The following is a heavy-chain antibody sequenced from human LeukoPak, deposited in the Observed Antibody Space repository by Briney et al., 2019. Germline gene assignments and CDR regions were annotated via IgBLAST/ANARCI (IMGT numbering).Heavy chain of an antibody. Sequence: ASVKVSCKASGYTFTSYGISWVRQAPGQGLEWMGWISAYNGNTNYAQKLQGRVTMTTDTSTSTAYMKLRSLRSDDTAVYCCARRGTGIAVSGFWFDPWGQGTLVTVSS. V-gene: IGHV1-18*01. CDR3: ARRGTGIAVSGFWFDP. D-gene: IGHD6-19*01. J-gene: IGHJ5*01. CDR2: ISAYNGNT. CDR1: GYTFTSYG.